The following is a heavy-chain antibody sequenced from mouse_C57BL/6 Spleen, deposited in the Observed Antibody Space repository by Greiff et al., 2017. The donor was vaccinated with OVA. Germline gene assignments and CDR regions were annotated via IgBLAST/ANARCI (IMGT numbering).Heavy chain of an antibody. J-gene: IGHJ3*01. CDR2: INYDGSST. D-gene: IGHD1-1*02. CDR3: AREGGLGFAY. Sequence: EVKVVESEGGLVQPGSSMKLSCTASGFTFSDYYMAWVRQVPEKGLEWVANINYDGSSTYYLDSLKSRFIISRDNAKNILYLQMSSLKSEDTATYYCAREGGLGFAYWGQGTLVTVSA. CDR1: GFTFSDYY. V-gene: IGHV5-16*01.